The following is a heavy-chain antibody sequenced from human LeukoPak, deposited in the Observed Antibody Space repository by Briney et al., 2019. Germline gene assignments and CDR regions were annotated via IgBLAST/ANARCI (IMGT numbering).Heavy chain of an antibody. CDR2: ISAYNGNT. Sequence: WASVKVSCKASGYTFTSYGISWVRQAPGQGLEWMGWISAYNGNTNYAQKFQGRVTITADKSTSTAYMELSSLRSEDTAVYYCARGYGGNSYYYYYMDVWGKGTTVTVSS. J-gene: IGHJ6*03. CDR3: ARGYGGNSYYYYYMDV. CDR1: GYTFTSYG. D-gene: IGHD4-23*01. V-gene: IGHV1-18*01.